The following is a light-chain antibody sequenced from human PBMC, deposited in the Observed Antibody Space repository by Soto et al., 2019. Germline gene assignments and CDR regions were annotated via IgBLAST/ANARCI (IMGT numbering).Light chain of an antibody. CDR2: YAS. CDR1: QSLTNNY. CDR3: QQYSYSPMT. J-gene: IGKJ1*01. Sequence: EIVLTHSPGTLSLSPGERATLSCRASQSLTNNYLAWYQQKPGQAPRLVIYYASSRATGIPDRFSASGSGTDFTLTISRLEPEDFAVYFCQQYSYSPMTFGQGTKVESK. V-gene: IGKV3-20*01.